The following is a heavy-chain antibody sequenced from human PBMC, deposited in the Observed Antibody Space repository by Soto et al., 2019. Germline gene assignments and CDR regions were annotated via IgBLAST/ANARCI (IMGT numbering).Heavy chain of an antibody. J-gene: IGHJ4*02. Sequence: GESLKISCAASGFTFSSYAMSWVRQAPGKGLEWVSAISGSGGSTYYADSVKGRFAISRDNSRTTLDLQRNSLRAEDTAVYYCAKDAEMATIATYFDYWGQGTLVTVSS. CDR2: ISGSGGST. CDR3: AKDAEMATIATYFDY. D-gene: IGHD5-12*01. V-gene: IGHV3-23*01. CDR1: GFTFSSYA.